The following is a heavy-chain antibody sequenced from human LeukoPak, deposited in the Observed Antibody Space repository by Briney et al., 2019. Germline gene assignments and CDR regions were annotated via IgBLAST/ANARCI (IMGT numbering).Heavy chain of an antibody. V-gene: IGHV3-48*01. CDR3: AREFPRSGYYTGDY. CDR2: ISSSSSTI. J-gene: IGHJ4*02. CDR1: GFTFSSYM. Sequence: PGGSLRLSCAASGFTFSSYMMTWVRQAPGKGLEWVSYISSSSSTIYYADSVKGRFTISRDNAKNSLDLQMNSLRVEDTAVYYCAREFPRSGYYTGDYWGQGTLVTVSS. D-gene: IGHD3-3*01.